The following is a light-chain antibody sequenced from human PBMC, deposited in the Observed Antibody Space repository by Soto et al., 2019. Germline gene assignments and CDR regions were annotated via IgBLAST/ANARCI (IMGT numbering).Light chain of an antibody. Sequence: DIQMTQSPSSLSASVGDRVTITCRASQSISSYLNWYQQKPGKAPKLLIYAASSLQSGVPSRFSGSGSETDVTLPISSLQPDDLATYYCQQSYSTPLTFGGGTKVEIK. J-gene: IGKJ4*01. CDR2: AAS. CDR3: QQSYSTPLT. V-gene: IGKV1-39*01. CDR1: QSISSY.